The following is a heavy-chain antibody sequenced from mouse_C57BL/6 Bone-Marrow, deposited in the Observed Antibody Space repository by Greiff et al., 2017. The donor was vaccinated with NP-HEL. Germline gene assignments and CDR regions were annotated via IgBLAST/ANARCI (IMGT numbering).Heavy chain of an antibody. Sequence: EVQRVESGGGLVKPGGSLKLSCAASGFTFSSYTMSWVRQTPEKRLEWVATISGGGGNTYYPDSVKGRFPISRDNAKNTLYLQMSSLRSEDTALYYGARGSMVRYAMDYWGQGTSVTVSS. CDR1: GFTFSSYT. D-gene: IGHD2-1*01. CDR2: ISGGGGNT. CDR3: ARGSMVRYAMDY. V-gene: IGHV5-9*01. J-gene: IGHJ4*01.